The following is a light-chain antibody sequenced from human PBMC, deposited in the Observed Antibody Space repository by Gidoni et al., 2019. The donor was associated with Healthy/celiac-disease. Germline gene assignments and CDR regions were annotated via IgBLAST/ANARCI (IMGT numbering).Light chain of an antibody. J-gene: IGLJ2*01. V-gene: IGLV3-1*01. CDR3: QAWDSSPHVV. CDR2: QDS. CDR1: KLGDKY. Sequence: SYELTPPPSVSVSPGQTASITCSGDKLGDKYACWYQQTPGQSPVLVIYQDSKRPSGIPERFSGSNSGNTATLTISGTQAMDEADYYCQAWDSSPHVVFGGGTKLTVL.